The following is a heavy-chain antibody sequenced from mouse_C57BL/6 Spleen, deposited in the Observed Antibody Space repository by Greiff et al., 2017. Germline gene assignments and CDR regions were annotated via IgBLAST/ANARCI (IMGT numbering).Heavy chain of an antibody. CDR1: GFTFSDYG. Sequence: DVKLVESGGGLVKPGGSLKLSCAASGFTFSDYGMHWVRQAPEKGLEWVAYISSGSSTIYYAATVKGRFTISRDNAKNTLFLQMTSLRSEDTAMYYCARLANYYGSFLYYFDDWGKGTTRTVSS. D-gene: IGHD1-1*01. CDR3: ARLANYYGSFLYYFDD. V-gene: IGHV5-17*01. CDR2: ISSGSSTI. J-gene: IGHJ2*01.